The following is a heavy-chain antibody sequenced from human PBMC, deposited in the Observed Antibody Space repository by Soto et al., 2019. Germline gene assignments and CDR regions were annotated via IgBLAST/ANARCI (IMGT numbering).Heavy chain of an antibody. CDR2: INPSGGST. CDR1: GYTFTSYY. D-gene: IGHD4-4*01. V-gene: IGHV1-46*01. J-gene: IGHJ4*02. Sequence: ASVKVSCKASGYTFTSYYMHWVRQAPGQGLEWMGMINPSGGSTSYAQKFQGRVTITRDTSASTAYMELSSLRSEDTAVYYCARDGAELGDYTFDYWGQGTLVTVSS. CDR3: ARDGAELGDYTFDY.